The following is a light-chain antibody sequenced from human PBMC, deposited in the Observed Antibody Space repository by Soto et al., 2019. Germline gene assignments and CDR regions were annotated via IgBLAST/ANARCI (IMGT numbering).Light chain of an antibody. Sequence: QSALTQPPSVSGSPGQSITVSCTGTSRDIGASNFVSWYQHLPGRAPKVIIFEATNRPSGVSDRFSGSKAGTTASLTISGLQADDEGEYFCISYKTDDTFDFGKRTKVTVL. CDR2: EAT. CDR3: ISYKTDDTFD. J-gene: IGLJ1*01. V-gene: IGLV2-14*01. CDR1: SRDIGASNF.